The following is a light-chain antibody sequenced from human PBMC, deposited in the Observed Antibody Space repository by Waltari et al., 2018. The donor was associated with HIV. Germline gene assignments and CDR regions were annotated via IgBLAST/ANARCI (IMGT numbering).Light chain of an antibody. V-gene: IGLV1-40*01. CDR2: GNK. J-gene: IGLJ2*01. CDR3: QSYDRSLSASVV. CDR1: RSNLGADYD. Sequence: QSVLTQPPSVSGAPGQRVTISCTGGRSNLGADYDVHWYQQIPGTAPKLLISGNKNRPSGVPDRFSASKSGASASLAITGLQAEDEADYFCQSYDRSLSASVVFGGGTKLTVL.